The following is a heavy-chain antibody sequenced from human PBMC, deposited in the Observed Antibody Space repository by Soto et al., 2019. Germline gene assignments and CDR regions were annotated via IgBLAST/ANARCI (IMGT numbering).Heavy chain of an antibody. J-gene: IGHJ5*02. CDR2: IYYSGST. CDR1: GGXXSSXY. V-gene: IGHV4-59*01. CDR3: ARXAXAXXGWFDP. Sequence: QVQLQESGPXXVXXXXXXSLXXTVSGGXXSSXYXSWIRQPPGKGLEWIGYIYYSGSTNYNPSLKSRVTISVDTSKNQFSLKLSSVTAADTAVYXXARXAXAXXGWFDPWGQGTLVTVSS.